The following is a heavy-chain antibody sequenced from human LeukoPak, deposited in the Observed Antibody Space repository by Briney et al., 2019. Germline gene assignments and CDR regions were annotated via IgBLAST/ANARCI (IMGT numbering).Heavy chain of an antibody. CDR2: ISAYNGNT. V-gene: IGHV1-18*01. D-gene: IGHD2-15*01. CDR3: ARWYCGGGSCYSYYYGMDV. Sequence: ASVKVLCKASGYTFTSYGISWVRQAPGQGLEWMGWISAYNGNTKYVQKLQGRVTMTTDSSTSTAYMELRSLTSDDTAVYYCARWYCGGGSCYSYYYGMDVWGQGATVTVSS. J-gene: IGHJ6*02. CDR1: GYTFTSYG.